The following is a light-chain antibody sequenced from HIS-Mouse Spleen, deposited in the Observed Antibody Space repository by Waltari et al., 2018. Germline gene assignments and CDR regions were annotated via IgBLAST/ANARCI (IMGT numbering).Light chain of an antibody. CDR3: CSYAGSSTWV. Sequence: QSALTQPASVSGSPGQSITISCPGTSSDVGSYNLVSWYQQHPGKAPKLMIYKGSKRPSGVSNRFSGSTAGNTASLTIPGLQAEDEADYYCCSYAGSSTWVFGGGTKLTVL. J-gene: IGLJ3*02. CDR1: SSDVGSYNL. V-gene: IGLV2-23*01. CDR2: KGS.